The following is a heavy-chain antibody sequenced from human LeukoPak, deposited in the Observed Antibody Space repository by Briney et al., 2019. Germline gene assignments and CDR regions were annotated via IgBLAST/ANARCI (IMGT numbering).Heavy chain of an antibody. CDR2: ISHDGSNT. CDR1: GFTFSRSA. V-gene: IGHV3-30*18. D-gene: IGHD5-12*01. Sequence: RSLSLSCAASGFTFSRSAVHWVRQAPGKGLEWVAVISHDGSNTDYTDSVKGRFTISRDNSKNTLYLQMNSLRAEDTAVYYCAKEMKPWMHFDYWGQGTLVTVSS. J-gene: IGHJ4*02. CDR3: AKEMKPWMHFDY.